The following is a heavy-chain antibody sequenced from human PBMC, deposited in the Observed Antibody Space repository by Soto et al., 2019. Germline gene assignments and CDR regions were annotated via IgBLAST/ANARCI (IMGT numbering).Heavy chain of an antibody. CDR3: ATWLQREHAFDI. CDR1: GFSFSGKNY. D-gene: IGHD1-1*01. J-gene: IGHJ3*02. Sequence: GGSLRLSCAASGFSFSGKNYLTWVRQAPGKGLEWVSALYSSDGTYYADSVKGRFSVSRDNSKNTFYLQLHSLRPEDTALYFCATWLQREHAFDIWGLGTMVTVS. CDR2: LYSSDGT. V-gene: IGHV3-53*01.